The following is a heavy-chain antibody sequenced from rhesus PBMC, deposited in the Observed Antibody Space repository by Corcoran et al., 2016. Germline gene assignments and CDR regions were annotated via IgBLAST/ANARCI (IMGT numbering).Heavy chain of an antibody. J-gene: IGHJ2*01. CDR3: ARGNWYFDL. CDR1: GGSISSSY. V-gene: IGHV4-169*01. CDR2: IYGGGSMS. D-gene: IGHD1-44*01. Sequence: QLQLQESGPGLVKPSETLSVTCAVSGGSISSSYWSWIRQAPGKGLGWIGDIYGGGSMSSCNAPLMSRVPLSVDACENHVTLKLSSVTTADTAVYYWARGNWYFDLWGPGTPIALSS.